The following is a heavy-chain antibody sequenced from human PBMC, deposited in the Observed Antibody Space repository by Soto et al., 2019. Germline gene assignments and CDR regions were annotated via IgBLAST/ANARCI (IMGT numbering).Heavy chain of an antibody. CDR2: INDSGGT. V-gene: IGHV4-34*01. J-gene: IGHJ4*02. Sequence: PSGTLSLTCAGYGGSFTTFYRTWIRQTPGKGMEWIGQINDSGGTEYTPSLTSRVTISLDTSKNQLPLKLSSVTAADTAVYYCARGRKRFSRSCYVDWGQGTPVTVSS. CDR3: ARGRKRFSRSCYVD. D-gene: IGHD6-13*01. CDR1: GGSFTTFY.